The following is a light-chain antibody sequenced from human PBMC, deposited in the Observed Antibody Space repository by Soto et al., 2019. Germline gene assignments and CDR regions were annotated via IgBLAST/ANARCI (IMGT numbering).Light chain of an antibody. Sequence: DIQMTQSPSSLSASVGDRVTMTCRASQSISSYLNWYQHKPGKAPKLLIYAASSLQSGVPSRFSGSGVGTDFTLTISSLQPEDFAAYYCQQSYSTPWAFGQGTKVDIK. V-gene: IGKV1-39*01. CDR3: QQSYSTPWA. J-gene: IGKJ1*01. CDR1: QSISSY. CDR2: AAS.